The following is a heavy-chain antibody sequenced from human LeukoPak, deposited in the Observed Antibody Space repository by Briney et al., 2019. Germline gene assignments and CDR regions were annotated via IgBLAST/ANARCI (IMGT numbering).Heavy chain of an antibody. CDR1: GFTFSTYW. CDR2: IKQDGSDK. CDR3: ARDYNDSSGHTLRAN. D-gene: IGHD3-22*01. V-gene: IGHV3-7*01. J-gene: IGHJ4*02. Sequence: GGSLRLSCAASGFTFSTYWMSWVRQAPGKGLEWVANIKQDGSDKYYVDSVKGRFTISRDNAKNSLYLQMNSLRAEDTAVYYCARDYNDSSGHTLRANWGQGTQVTVSS.